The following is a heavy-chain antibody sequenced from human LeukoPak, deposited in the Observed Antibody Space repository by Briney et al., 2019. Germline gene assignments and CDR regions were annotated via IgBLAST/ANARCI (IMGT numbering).Heavy chain of an antibody. J-gene: IGHJ3*02. D-gene: IGHD1-26*01. V-gene: IGHV3-33*01. CDR1: GFTFSSYG. CDR2: IWYDGSNK. Sequence: GGSLRLSCAASGFTFSSYGMHWVRQAPGKGLEWVAVIWYDGSNKYYADSVKGRFTISRDNSKNTLYLQMNSLRAEDTAVYYCARGGSYGYDAFDIWGQGTMVTVSS. CDR3: ARGGSYGYDAFDI.